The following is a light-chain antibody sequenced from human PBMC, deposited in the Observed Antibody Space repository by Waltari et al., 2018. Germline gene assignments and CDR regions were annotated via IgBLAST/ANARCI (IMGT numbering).Light chain of an antibody. J-gene: IGLJ2*01. CDR1: SSNIGRNT. V-gene: IGLV1-44*01. Sequence: QSVLTQPPSASGTPGQRVTISCSGGSSNIGRNTINWYQQLPGTAPKLLICANDQRPSGVPDRFSGAKSGSSAFLAISGLQSADEASYYFASWDDSLDGVSFGGGTKLTVL. CDR2: AND. CDR3: ASWDDSLDGVS.